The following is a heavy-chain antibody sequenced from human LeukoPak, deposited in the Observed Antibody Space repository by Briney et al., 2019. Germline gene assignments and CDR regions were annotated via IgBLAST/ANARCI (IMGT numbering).Heavy chain of an antibody. V-gene: IGHV1-69*13. Sequence: GASVKVSCKASGGTFSSYAISWVRQAPGQGLEWMGGIIPIFGTANYAQKFQGRVTITADESTSTAYMELSSLRSEDTAVYYCARDYYGSGSYYGDYYYYYYMDVWGKGTTVTVSS. CDR1: GGTFSSYA. D-gene: IGHD3-10*01. CDR2: IIPIFGTA. J-gene: IGHJ6*03. CDR3: ARDYYGSGSYYGDYYYYYYMDV.